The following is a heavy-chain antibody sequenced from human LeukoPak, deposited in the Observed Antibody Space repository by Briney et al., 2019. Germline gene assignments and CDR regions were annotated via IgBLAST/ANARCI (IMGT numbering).Heavy chain of an antibody. D-gene: IGHD2-21*02. CDR2: ISYDGSNK. J-gene: IGHJ4*02. Sequence: PGGSLRLSCAASGSTFSSYGMHWVRQAPGKGLEWVAVISYDGSNKYYADSVKGRFTISRDNSKNTLYLQMNSLRAEDTAVYYCAPTAGLWGQGTLVTVSS. CDR3: APTAGL. CDR1: GSTFSSYG. V-gene: IGHV3-30*03.